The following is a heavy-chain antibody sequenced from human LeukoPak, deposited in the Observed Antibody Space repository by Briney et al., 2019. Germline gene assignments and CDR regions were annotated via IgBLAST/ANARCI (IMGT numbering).Heavy chain of an antibody. CDR1: EFTFNNYW. Sequence: GGCLSISCAASEFTFNNYWMSWVRQAPGKGQQRVAVVWSDGTNTYYTDSVKVRFTISRVDSEKTVYLQMKSLRPEDTGVYYCARDAQRGFDYSNSLQYWGQGTPVTVST. J-gene: IGHJ4*02. CDR3: ARDAQRGFDYSNSLQY. CDR2: VWSDGTNT. V-gene: IGHV3-33*01. D-gene: IGHD4-11*01.